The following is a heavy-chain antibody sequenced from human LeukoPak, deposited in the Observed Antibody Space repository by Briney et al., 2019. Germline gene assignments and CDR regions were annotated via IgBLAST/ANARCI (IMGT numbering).Heavy chain of an antibody. CDR1: GGSISNYY. CDR3: ARLDAAAGRYLQFFY. V-gene: IGHV4-59*08. CDR2: IHDSGST. Sequence: PSETLSLTCTVSGGSISNYYWSWIRQSPEKGLEWIGYIHDSGSTNYNPSLKSRVTISVDTSKDQFSLKLSSVTAADTAVYYCARLDAAAGRYLQFFYWGQGTLVTVSS. J-gene: IGHJ4*02. D-gene: IGHD5-24*01.